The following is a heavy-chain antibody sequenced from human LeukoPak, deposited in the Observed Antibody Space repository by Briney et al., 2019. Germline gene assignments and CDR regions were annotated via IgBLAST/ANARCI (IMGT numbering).Heavy chain of an antibody. V-gene: IGHV4-39*07. D-gene: IGHD6-13*01. Sequence: PSETLSLTCTVSGGSISSSSYYWGWIRQPPGKGLEWIGSTYYSGSTYYNPSLKSRVTISVDTSKNQFSLKLSSVTAADTAVYYCARYGSSWYEDYWGQGTLVTVSS. J-gene: IGHJ4*02. CDR2: TYYSGST. CDR1: GGSISSSSYY. CDR3: ARYGSSWYEDY.